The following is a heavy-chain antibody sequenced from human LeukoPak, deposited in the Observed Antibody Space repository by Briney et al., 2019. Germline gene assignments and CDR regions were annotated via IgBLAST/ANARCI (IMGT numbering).Heavy chain of an antibody. J-gene: IGHJ4*02. CDR1: GGSISTYY. CDR2: IYYSGTP. D-gene: IGHD1-26*01. CDR3: ARHGGSYDFDF. Sequence: SETLSLTCTVSGGSISTYYWSWIRQPPGKGLEWIGYIYYSGTPNYNPTLKSRVTMSVDTSKNQFSLKLSSVTAADTAVYYCARHGGSYDFDFWGQGTLVTVSS. V-gene: IGHV4-59*08.